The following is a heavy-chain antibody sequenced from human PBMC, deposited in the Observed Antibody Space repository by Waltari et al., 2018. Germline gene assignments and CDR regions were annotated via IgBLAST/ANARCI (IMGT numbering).Heavy chain of an antibody. CDR2: SNSDGSST. D-gene: IGHD4-17*01. V-gene: IGHV3-74*01. Sequence: EVQLVESGGGLVQPGGSLRLSCAASGFTYSMYCLHCVRQAPGKGLVWVSRSNSDGSSTSDADSVKGRFTISKDNAKNTVYLQMNSLRAEDTAIYYCARGARRTTVTTGWWYFDLWGRGTLVTVSS. J-gene: IGHJ2*01. CDR3: ARGARRTTVTTGWWYFDL. CDR1: GFTYSMYC.